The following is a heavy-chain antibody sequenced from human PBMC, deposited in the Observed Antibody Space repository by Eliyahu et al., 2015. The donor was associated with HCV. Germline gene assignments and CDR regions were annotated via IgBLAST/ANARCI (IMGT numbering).Heavy chain of an antibody. J-gene: IGHJ3*02. CDR3: ASPRPDYGTGRAFDI. V-gene: IGHV4-39*01. CDR2: IYYSGST. D-gene: IGHD4-17*01. Sequence: QLQLQESGPGLVKPSETLSLTCAVSGDSISRSSYYWGWIRQPPGKGLEWVGSIYYSGSTDYNPSLKSRVSISVDTPKNQFSLRLSSVTAADTAVYYCASPRPDYGTGRAFDIWGQGTMVTVSS. CDR1: GDSISRSSYY.